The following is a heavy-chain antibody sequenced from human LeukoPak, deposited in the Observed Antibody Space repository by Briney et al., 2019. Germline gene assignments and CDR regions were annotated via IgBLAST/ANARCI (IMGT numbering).Heavy chain of an antibody. J-gene: IGHJ4*02. Sequence: GGSLRLSCAASGFTFSSYGMHWVRQAPGKGLEWVAVISYDGSNKYYADSVKGRFTISRDNSKNTLYLQMNSLRAEDTAVYYCAREFSGSTGYFDYWGQGTLVTVSS. CDR1: GFTFSSYG. CDR3: AREFSGSTGYFDY. V-gene: IGHV3-30*03. CDR2: ISYDGSNK. D-gene: IGHD5-12*01.